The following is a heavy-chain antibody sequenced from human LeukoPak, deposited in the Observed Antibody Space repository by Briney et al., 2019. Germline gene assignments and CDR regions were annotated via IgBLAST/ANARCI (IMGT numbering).Heavy chain of an antibody. CDR1: GFTFSSYS. J-gene: IGHJ6*03. D-gene: IGHD2-2*03. CDR3: ARDFGYCSSTSCLYYYYMDV. Sequence: GGSLRLSCAASGFTFSSYSMNWVRQAPGKGLEWVSSISSSSSYIYYADSVKGRFTISRNNAKNSLFLQMNSLRAEDTAVYYCARDFGYCSSTSCLYYYYMDVWGKGTTVTVSS. CDR2: ISSSSSYI. V-gene: IGHV3-21*01.